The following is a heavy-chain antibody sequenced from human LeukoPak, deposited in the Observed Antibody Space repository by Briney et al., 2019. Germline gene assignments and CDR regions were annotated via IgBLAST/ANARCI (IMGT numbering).Heavy chain of an antibody. CDR1: GFTFSTYA. Sequence: PGGSPRLSCAASGFTFSTYAMSWVRQAPGKGLEWVSGINRGGDDTHYADSVKGRFTISRDNSKNTVYLQMNNLRAEDTALYYCAKDWSHRHYYYYMDVWGKGTTVTVSS. CDR3: AKDWSHRHYYYYMDV. CDR2: INRGGDDT. J-gene: IGHJ6*03. D-gene: IGHD1-14*01. V-gene: IGHV3-23*01.